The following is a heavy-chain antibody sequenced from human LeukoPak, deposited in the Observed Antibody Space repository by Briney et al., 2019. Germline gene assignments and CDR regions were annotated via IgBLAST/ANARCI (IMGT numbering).Heavy chain of an antibody. Sequence: ASVKVSCKASGYAFIDYAINWVRQAPGQGLEWMGWINTNTGNPTYAQGFTGRFVFSLDTSISTTYLQISSLKAEDTAVYYCARDPGDDFVVPGDPWGQGTLVTVSS. J-gene: IGHJ5*02. CDR3: ARDPGDDFVVPGDP. CDR2: INTNTGNP. V-gene: IGHV7-4-1*02. D-gene: IGHD2-2*01. CDR1: GYAFIDYA.